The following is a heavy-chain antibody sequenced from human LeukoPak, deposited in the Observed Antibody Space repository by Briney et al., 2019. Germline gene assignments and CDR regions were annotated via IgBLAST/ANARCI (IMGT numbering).Heavy chain of an antibody. Sequence: VASVKVSCKASGYTFTSYDVNWVRQATGQGLEWMGWMNTNSGNTGPARNLQGRVTMTRNTSISTAYMELSSLRSDDTAVYYCVAKGCWGQGTLVTVSS. V-gene: IGHV1-8*01. CDR1: GYTFTSYD. J-gene: IGHJ4*02. CDR2: MNTNSGNT. CDR3: VAKGC.